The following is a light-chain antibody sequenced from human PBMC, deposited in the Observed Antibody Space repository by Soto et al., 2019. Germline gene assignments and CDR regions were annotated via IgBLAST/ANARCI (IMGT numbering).Light chain of an antibody. CDR1: QGVSTN. Sequence: EVVMTQSPATLSVSPGERATLSCRASQGVSTNLAWYQQKPGQAPRLLIYGASTRATDIPAGFSGSGSGTEFTLTISSLQSEDFAVYYCQQYNNWPPPITFGQGTRLEIK. V-gene: IGKV3-15*01. J-gene: IGKJ5*01. CDR3: QQYNNWPPPIT. CDR2: GAS.